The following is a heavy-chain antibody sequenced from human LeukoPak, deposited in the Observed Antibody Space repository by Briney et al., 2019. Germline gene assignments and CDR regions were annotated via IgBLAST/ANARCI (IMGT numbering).Heavy chain of an antibody. D-gene: IGHD3-22*01. V-gene: IGHV3-7*03. CDR3: ARGGRGSAAVVAPRSFDI. CDR1: GFTFSTYW. J-gene: IGHJ3*02. CDR2: INPSGSVK. Sequence: GGSLRLSCAASGFTFSTYWMNWARQAPGKGLEWVASINPSGSVKYYVNSVKGRFTIPRDNSKNTLYLQMNSLRPEDSALYFCARGGRGSAAVVAPRSFDIWGQGTMVAVSS.